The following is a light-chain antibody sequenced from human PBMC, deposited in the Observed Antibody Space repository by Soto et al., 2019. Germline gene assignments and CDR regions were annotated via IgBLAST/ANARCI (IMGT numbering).Light chain of an antibody. CDR3: SSYKSSSSGV. CDR1: SSNIGAGYD. J-gene: IGLJ1*01. CDR2: EVS. Sequence: QSVLTQPPSVSGAPGQRVTISCTGSSSNIGAGYDVHWYQQHPGKAPKLMIYEVSNRPSGVSNRFSGSKSGNTASLTISGLQAGDEADYYCSSYKSSSSGVFGTGAKVTVL. V-gene: IGLV1-40*01.